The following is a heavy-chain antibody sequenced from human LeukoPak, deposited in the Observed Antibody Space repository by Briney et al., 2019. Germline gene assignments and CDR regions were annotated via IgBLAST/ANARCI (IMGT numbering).Heavy chain of an antibody. J-gene: IGHJ6*04. CDR2: INSDGSST. CDR3: ARQGGGDPRYYYYYGMDV. CDR1: GFTVSSYW. Sequence: GGSLRLSCAASGFTVSSYWMHWVRQAPGKGLVWVSRINSDGSSTSYADCVKGRFTISRDNAKNTLYLQMNSLRAEDTAVYYCARQGGGDPRYYYYYGMDVWGKGTTVTVSS. V-gene: IGHV3-74*01. D-gene: IGHD3-16*01.